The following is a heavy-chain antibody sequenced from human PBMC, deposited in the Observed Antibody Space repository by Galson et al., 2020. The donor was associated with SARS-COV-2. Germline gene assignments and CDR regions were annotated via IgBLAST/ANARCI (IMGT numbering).Heavy chain of an antibody. CDR2: ISHDGSNK. CDR3: PRELTIFGLDY. Sequence: GGPLRLSCAASGFTFSSYAMHWIRQAPGKRLEWVAVISHDGSNKYYADSVKGTFTITRDNSKNTPYLPRTSLRPTDPAKYDCPRELTIFGLDYWGKGTLVTVSS. D-gene: IGHD3-3*01. J-gene: IGHJ4*02. CDR1: GFTFSSYA. V-gene: IGHV3-30*04.